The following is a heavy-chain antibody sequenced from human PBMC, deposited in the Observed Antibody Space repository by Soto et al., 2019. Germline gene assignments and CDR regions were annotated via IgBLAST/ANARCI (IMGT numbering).Heavy chain of an antibody. CDR1: GGSLSSGVYY. D-gene: IGHD2-15*01. CDR2: IYYSGST. CDR3: ARHGGYCSGGSCYRGLFNF. Sequence: SETLSLTCTVSGGSLSSGVYYWGWIRQPPGQGLEWLGSIYYSGSTYYNPSLKSRVTISVDSSKNQFSLHLNSVTAADTAVYYCARHGGYCSGGSCYRGLFNFWGQGTLVTVSS. J-gene: IGHJ4*02. V-gene: IGHV4-39*01.